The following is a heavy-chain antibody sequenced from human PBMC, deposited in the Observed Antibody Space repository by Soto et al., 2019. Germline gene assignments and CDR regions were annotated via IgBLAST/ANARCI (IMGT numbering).Heavy chain of an antibody. V-gene: IGHV4-31*03. CDR2: VYFNENT. CDR1: GGSISSGGYY. D-gene: IGHD3-10*02. J-gene: IGHJ4*02. CDR3: ARQITMSRGIDF. Sequence: QVQLLESGPGLVKASETLSLTCSISGGSISSGGYYWSWVRQRPGKGLEWIGYVYFNENTYYNPSVKSRVTISVGTSKSQFSVRLSSVTAADAAVYYCARQITMSRGIDFWGPGISVSVSS.